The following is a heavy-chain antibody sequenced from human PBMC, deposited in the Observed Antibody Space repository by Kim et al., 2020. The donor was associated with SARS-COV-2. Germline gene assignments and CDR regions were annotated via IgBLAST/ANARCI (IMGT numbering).Heavy chain of an antibody. V-gene: IGHV3-9*01. D-gene: IGHD3-9*01. Sequence: GGSLRLSCVASGFTFDDFAMHWVRQIPGKGLEWVSGINWNSRSTGYADSVKGRFTISRENAKNSLYLEMKSLRAEDTALYYCAKGPYDIFTGYYYFDYWG. CDR2: INWNSRST. CDR3: AKGPYDIFTGYYYFDY. CDR1: GFTFDDFA. J-gene: IGHJ4*01.